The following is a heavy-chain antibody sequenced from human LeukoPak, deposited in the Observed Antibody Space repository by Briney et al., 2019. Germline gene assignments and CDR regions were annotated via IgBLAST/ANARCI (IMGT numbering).Heavy chain of an antibody. J-gene: IGHJ1*01. Sequence: AGGSLRLSCAVSGFTFDDYAMHWVRHVPGKGLEWVSHISWNSDTIGYVDSVKGRFTISRDNAKNSVYLQMNSLRAEDTALYYCARDWSSGRHDEYFPHWGQGTLVTVSS. CDR1: GFTFDDYA. D-gene: IGHD1-26*01. CDR2: ISWNSDTI. V-gene: IGHV3-9*01. CDR3: ARDWSSGRHDEYFPH.